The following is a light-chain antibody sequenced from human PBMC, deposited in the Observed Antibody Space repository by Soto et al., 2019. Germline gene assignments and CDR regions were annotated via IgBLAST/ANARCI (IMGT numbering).Light chain of an antibody. J-gene: IGKJ1*01. Sequence: EIVLTQSPASLSVSPGERDTLSCMASQSIIANLAWYQQKPAQAPRLLIHSASTRATGIPARFSGSGSRREFTLTLSSLQSEDFAVYYCQQYNEWPPSWTFGQGTNVDIK. CDR2: SAS. CDR3: QQYNEWPPSWT. V-gene: IGKV3-15*01. CDR1: QSIIAN.